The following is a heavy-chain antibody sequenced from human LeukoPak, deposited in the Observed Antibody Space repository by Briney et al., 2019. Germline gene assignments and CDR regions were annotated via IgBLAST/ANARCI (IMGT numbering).Heavy chain of an antibody. CDR1: GFTFSSYW. J-gene: IGHJ6*03. CDR3: ARVYCSGGSCSIYFFYYYMDV. V-gene: IGHV3-7*04. Sequence: GSLRLSCAASGFTFSSYWMSWVRQAPGKGLEWVANIKQDGSEKYYVDSVKGRFTISRDNAKNSLYLQMSSLRAEDTAVYYCARVYCSGGSCSIYFFYYYMDVWGKGTTVTVSS. CDR2: IKQDGSEK. D-gene: IGHD2-15*01.